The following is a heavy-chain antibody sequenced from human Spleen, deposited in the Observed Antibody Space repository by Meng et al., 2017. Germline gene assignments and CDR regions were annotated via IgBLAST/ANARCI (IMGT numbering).Heavy chain of an antibody. CDR1: GLTVSSNH. J-gene: IGHJ4*02. CDR3: AKFRLYSRTPFDS. Sequence: GESLKISCAASGLTVSSNHMTWVRQAPGKGLGWVSLIYRDGSTYYADSVKGRFTISRDNAKNTLYLQMNNVRAEDTALYHCAKFRLYSRTPFDSWGQGTLVTVSS. D-gene: IGHD2-15*01. CDR2: IYRDGST. V-gene: IGHV3-53*01.